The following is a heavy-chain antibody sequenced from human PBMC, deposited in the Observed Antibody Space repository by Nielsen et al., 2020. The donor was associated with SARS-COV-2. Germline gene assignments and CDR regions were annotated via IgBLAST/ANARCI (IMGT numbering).Heavy chain of an antibody. J-gene: IGHJ6*02. CDR3: ATIRWLCYALDA. D-gene: IGHD5-24*01. Sequence: SETLSLTCVVSGGPIKTNSYFWGWIRQPPGKGLEWLGGIYHDGTPYYNPSLKSRLTVSVDTSANRFSLIVDSVTAADTAVYFCATIRWLCYALDAWGQGTTVTVSS. V-gene: IGHV4-39*01. CDR2: IYHDGTP. CDR1: GGPIKTNSYF.